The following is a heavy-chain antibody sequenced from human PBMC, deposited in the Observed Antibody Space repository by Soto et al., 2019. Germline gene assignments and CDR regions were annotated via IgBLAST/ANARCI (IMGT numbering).Heavy chain of an antibody. CDR3: ARALREMATIYNWFDP. Sequence: EASVKVSCKASGGTFSSYAISWVRQAPGQGLEWMGGIIPIFGTANYAQKFQGRVTITADESTSTAYMELSSLRSEDTAVYYCARALREMATIYNWFDPWGQGTLVTVSS. D-gene: IGHD5-12*01. J-gene: IGHJ5*02. CDR1: GGTFSSYA. V-gene: IGHV1-69*13. CDR2: IIPIFGTA.